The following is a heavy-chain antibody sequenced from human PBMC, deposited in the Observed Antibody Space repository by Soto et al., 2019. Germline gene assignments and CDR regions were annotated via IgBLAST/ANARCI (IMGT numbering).Heavy chain of an antibody. J-gene: IGHJ6*02. V-gene: IGHV5-51*01. Sequence: PGESLKISCKGSGYSFTSYWIGWVRQMPGKXLEWMGIIYPGDSDTRYSPSFQGQVTISADKSISTAYLQWSSLKASDTAMYYCVRHSSITIFGVVILGRMDVWGQGTTVTVYS. D-gene: IGHD3-3*01. CDR2: IYPGDSDT. CDR3: VRHSSITIFGVVILGRMDV. CDR1: GYSFTSYW.